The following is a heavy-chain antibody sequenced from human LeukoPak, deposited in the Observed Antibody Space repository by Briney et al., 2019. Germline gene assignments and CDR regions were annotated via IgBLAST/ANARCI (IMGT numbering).Heavy chain of an antibody. D-gene: IGHD1-26*01. CDR3: VRVSGSYGY. J-gene: IGHJ4*02. V-gene: IGHV3-64*01. Sequence: GRTLTLSCATTELTFSSWAMHWVRQAPGKGLEYVSAISSNGGSTFYANSVKGRFTISRDTSKNTLYLQMGSLRADDMAVYYCVRVSGSYGYWGQGTLVTVSS. CDR1: ELTFSSWA. CDR2: ISSNGGST.